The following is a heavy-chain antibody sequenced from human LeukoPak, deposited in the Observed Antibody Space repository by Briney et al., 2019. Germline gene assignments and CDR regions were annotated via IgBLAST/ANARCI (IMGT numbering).Heavy chain of an antibody. D-gene: IGHD1-26*01. J-gene: IGHJ4*02. CDR1: GGSINSTNW. Sequence: SETLSLTCGVSGGSINSTNWWSWVRQPPGQGLEWIGEISLAGRTNYNPSLKSRVTMSLDKSKNHLSLDLTSVTAADTAVYYCSRESGAFSPFGYWGQGTLVTVSS. CDR3: SRESGAFSPFGY. V-gene: IGHV4-4*02. CDR2: ISLAGRT.